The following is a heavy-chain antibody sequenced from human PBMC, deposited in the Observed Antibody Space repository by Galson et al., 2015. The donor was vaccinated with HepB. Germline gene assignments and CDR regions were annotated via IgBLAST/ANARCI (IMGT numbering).Heavy chain of an antibody. CDR1: GGSFSGYY. Sequence: SETLSLTCAVYGGSFSGYYWSWIRQPPGKGLEWIGEINHSGSTNYNPSLKSRVTISVDTSKNQFSLKLSSVTAADTAVYYCARHHWGVPYNWFDPWGQGTLVTVSS. V-gene: IGHV4-34*01. J-gene: IGHJ5*02. CDR3: ARHHWGVPYNWFDP. CDR2: INHSGST. D-gene: IGHD7-27*01.